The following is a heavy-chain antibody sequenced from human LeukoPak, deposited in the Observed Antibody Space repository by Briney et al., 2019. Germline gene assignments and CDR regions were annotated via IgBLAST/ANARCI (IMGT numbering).Heavy chain of an antibody. CDR3: ARVGVYSSSWSNWFDP. D-gene: IGHD6-13*01. CDR1: GYTFTSYG. CDR2: INPNSGGT. V-gene: IGHV1-2*04. Sequence: APVKVSCKASGYTFTSYGISWVRQAPGQGLEWMGWINPNSGGTNYAQKFQGWVTMTRDTSISTAYMELSRLRSDDTAVYYCARVGVYSSSWSNWFDPWGQGTLVTVSS. J-gene: IGHJ5*02.